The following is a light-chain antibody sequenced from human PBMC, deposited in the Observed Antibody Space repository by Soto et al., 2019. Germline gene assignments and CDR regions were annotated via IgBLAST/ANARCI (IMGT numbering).Light chain of an antibody. CDR1: SSDVGSYNL. Sequence: QSVLTQPASVSGSPGQSITISCTGTSSDVGSYNLVSWYQQHPGKAPKLMIYEVSKRPSGVSNRVSGSKSGNTASLTISGLQAEDEADYYCCSYAGSSTRYVFGTGTKLTVL. V-gene: IGLV2-23*02. CDR3: CSYAGSSTRYV. J-gene: IGLJ1*01. CDR2: EVS.